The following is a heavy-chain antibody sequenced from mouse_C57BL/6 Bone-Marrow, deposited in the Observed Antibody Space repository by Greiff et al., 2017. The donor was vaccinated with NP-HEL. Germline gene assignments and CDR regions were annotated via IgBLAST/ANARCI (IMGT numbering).Heavy chain of an antibody. CDR3: AKITTVVATDAMDY. J-gene: IGHJ4*01. V-gene: IGHV2-2*01. CDR2: IWSGGST. CDR1: GFSLTSYG. Sequence: VKLMESGPGLVQPSQSLSITCTVSGFSLTSYGVHWVRQSPGKGLEWLGVIWSGGSTAYNAAFISRLSISKDNSKSQVFFKMNSLQADDTAIYYCAKITTVVATDAMDYWGQGTSVTVSS. D-gene: IGHD1-1*01.